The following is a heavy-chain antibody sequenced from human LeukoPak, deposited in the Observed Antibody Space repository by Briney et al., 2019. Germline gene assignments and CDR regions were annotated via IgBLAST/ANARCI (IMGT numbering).Heavy chain of an antibody. V-gene: IGHV3-7*04. D-gene: IGHD5-24*01. CDR3: ARGRRWLQPLDY. CDR1: GFTFSSRDW. Sequence: GGSLRLSCVASGFTFSSRDWMTWVRQAPGKGLEWVANIKQDGSEKNYVDSVKGRFTISRDNAKQSLFLQMNSLRVEDLGVYYCARGRRWLQPLDYWGQGTLVTVSS. CDR2: IKQDGSEK. J-gene: IGHJ4*02.